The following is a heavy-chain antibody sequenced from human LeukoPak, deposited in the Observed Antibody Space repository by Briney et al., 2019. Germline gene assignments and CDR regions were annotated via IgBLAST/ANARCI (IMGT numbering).Heavy chain of an antibody. V-gene: IGHV1-46*01. D-gene: IGHD4-17*01. CDR3: ARDYGDGELDY. CDR1: GYTFTSYY. J-gene: IGHJ4*02. CDR2: INPSGGST. Sequence: ASVKVSCKASGYTFTSYYMHWVRQAPGQGLEWMGIINPSGGSTSYAQKFQGRVTMTRDTSTSTVYMELNSLRSEDTAVYYCARDYGDGELDYWGQGTLVTVSS.